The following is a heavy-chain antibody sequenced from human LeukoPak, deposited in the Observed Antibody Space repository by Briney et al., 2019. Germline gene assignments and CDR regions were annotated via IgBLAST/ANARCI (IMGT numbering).Heavy chain of an antibody. J-gene: IGHJ4*02. CDR1: GGTFSSYA. D-gene: IGHD2-8*01. CDR3: ASGPSGYCTNGVCYYFDY. Sequence: ASVKVSCKASGGTFSSYAISWVRQAPGQGLEWMGGIIPIFGTANYAQKFLGRVTITADESTSTAYMELSSLRSEDTAVYYCASGPSGYCTNGVCYYFDYWGQGTVVTVSS. V-gene: IGHV1-69*01. CDR2: IIPIFGTA.